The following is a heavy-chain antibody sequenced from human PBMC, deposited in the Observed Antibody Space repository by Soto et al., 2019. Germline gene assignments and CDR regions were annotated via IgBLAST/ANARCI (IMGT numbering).Heavy chain of an antibody. J-gene: IGHJ6*02. Sequence: QVQLVQSGAEVKKPGASVKVSCKASGYTFTGYYMHWVRQAPGQGLEWMGWINPNSGGTNYAQKFQGWVTMTRDTSISTAYMELSRRRSDDTAVYYCARERVAGPYYYGMDVWGQGTTVTVSS. V-gene: IGHV1-2*04. D-gene: IGHD6-19*01. CDR2: INPNSGGT. CDR3: ARERVAGPYYYGMDV. CDR1: GYTFTGYY.